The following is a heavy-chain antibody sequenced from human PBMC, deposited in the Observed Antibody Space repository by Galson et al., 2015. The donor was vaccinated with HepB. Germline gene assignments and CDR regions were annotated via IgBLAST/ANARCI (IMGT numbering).Heavy chain of an antibody. CDR3: ARQGSGYESAIDY. J-gene: IGHJ4*02. V-gene: IGHV3-53*01. CDR2: IYSGGST. CDR1: GFTVSSHY. Sequence: SLRLSCAASGFTVSSHYMSWVRQAPGKGLEWVSVIYSGGSTYYADSVKGRFTISRDNSKNTLYLQMNSLRAEDTAVYYCARQGSGYESAIDYWGQGTLVTVSS. D-gene: IGHD5-12*01.